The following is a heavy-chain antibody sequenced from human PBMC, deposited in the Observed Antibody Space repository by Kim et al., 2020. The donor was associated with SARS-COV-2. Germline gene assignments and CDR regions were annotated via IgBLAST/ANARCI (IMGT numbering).Heavy chain of an antibody. J-gene: IGHJ4*02. CDR2: ISYDGSNK. CDR1: GFTFSRYG. CDR3: ARDPASIVVIPTAMDY. V-gene: IGHV3-30*03. Sequence: GGSLRLSCAASGFTFSRYGMHWVRQAPGKGLEWVAVISYDGSNKYYADSVKGRFTISRDNSKNTLYVQMNSLRAEDTAVYLCARDPASIVVIPTAMDYWGQGALVTVSS. D-gene: IGHD2-2*01.